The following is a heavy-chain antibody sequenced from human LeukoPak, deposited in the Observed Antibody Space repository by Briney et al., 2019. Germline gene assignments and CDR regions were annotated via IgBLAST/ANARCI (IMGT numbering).Heavy chain of an antibody. CDR2: ILGGGGT. CDR3: GQDPNGNYIGAFDF. CDR1: GLIFHNYA. Sequence: AGGSLRLSCAASGLIFHNYALVWIRRAPGKGPEWVSAILGGGGTFYADAVKGRFTISRDNSKNTLYLQMNSLRAGDTATYYCGQDPNGNYIGAFDFWGRGTMVTVSS. D-gene: IGHD4-17*01. J-gene: IGHJ3*01. V-gene: IGHV3-23*01.